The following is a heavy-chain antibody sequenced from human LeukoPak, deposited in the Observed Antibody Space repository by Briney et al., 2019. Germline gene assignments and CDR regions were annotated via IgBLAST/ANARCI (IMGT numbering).Heavy chain of an antibody. V-gene: IGHV3-33*01. CDR1: GFTFSTHA. J-gene: IGHJ4*02. Sequence: GGSLRLSCAASGFTFSTHAMHWVRQAPGKGLEWLAIIWSDGSNKFYSDSVKGRFTLSRDNSKNTVYLQMDSLRAEDTAVHYWGRDPHHTGWGFLDYWGQGTLVTVSS. D-gene: IGHD6-19*01. CDR3: GRDPHHTGWGFLDY. CDR2: IWSDGSNK.